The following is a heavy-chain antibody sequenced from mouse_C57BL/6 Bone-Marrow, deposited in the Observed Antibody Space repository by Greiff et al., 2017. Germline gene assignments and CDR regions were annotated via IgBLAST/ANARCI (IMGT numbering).Heavy chain of an antibody. CDR3: ARHRVEHAMDY. D-gene: IGHD3-1*01. Sequence: EVKVVESGGGLVQPGGSLKLSCAASGFTFSDYYMYWVRQTPEKRLEWVAYLSNGGGSTYYPDTVKGRFTISRHNAKNTLYLQMRRLKSEDTAMNYCARHRVEHAMDYWGQGTSVTVSS. J-gene: IGHJ4*01. CDR1: GFTFSDYY. V-gene: IGHV5-12*01. CDR2: LSNGGGST.